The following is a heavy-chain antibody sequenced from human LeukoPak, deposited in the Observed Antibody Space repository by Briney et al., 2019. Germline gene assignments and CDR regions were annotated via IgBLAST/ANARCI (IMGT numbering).Heavy chain of an antibody. CDR1: GGSFSGYY. CDR3: ARGLGSSSGYSLDY. CDR2: INHSGST. Sequence: PSETLSLTCAVYGGSFSGYYWGWIRQPPGKGLEWLGEINHSGSTNYNPSLKSRVTISVDTSKNQFSLKLSSVTAADTAVYYCARGLGSSSGYSLDYWGQGTLVTVSS. V-gene: IGHV4-34*01. D-gene: IGHD3-22*01. J-gene: IGHJ4*02.